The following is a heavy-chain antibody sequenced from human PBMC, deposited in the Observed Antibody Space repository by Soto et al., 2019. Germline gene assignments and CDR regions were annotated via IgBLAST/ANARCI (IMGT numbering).Heavy chain of an antibody. Sequence: LSETLSLTCTVSGGSISSGDYYWSWIRQPPGKGLEWIGYIYYSGSTYYNPSLKSRVTISVDTSKNQFSLKLSSVTAADTAVYYCARGGPHYYDSSGPPASWFDPWGQGTLVTVSS. J-gene: IGHJ5*02. V-gene: IGHV4-30-4*01. CDR3: ARGGPHYYDSSGPPASWFDP. CDR1: GGSISSGDYY. CDR2: IYYSGST. D-gene: IGHD3-22*01.